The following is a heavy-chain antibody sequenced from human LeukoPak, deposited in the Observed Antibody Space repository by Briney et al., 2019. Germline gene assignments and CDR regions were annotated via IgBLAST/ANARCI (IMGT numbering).Heavy chain of an antibody. J-gene: IGHJ5*02. CDR3: ARGPSSGPDSSGYYWVYNWFDP. Sequence: TLSLTCAVSVGSLSSYYSGWVRHPAGGGLGWVGRISTSVSTNYTTPLTSRVTMSVDTSKNQFSLELSSVAAADTAGYCCARGPSSGPDSSGYYWVYNWFDPWGEGTLVTVSS. CDR2: ISTSVST. D-gene: IGHD3-22*01. CDR1: VGSLSSYY. V-gene: IGHV4-4*07.